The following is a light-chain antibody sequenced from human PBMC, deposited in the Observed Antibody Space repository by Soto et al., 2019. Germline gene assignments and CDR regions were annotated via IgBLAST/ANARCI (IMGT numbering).Light chain of an antibody. CDR1: SSDVGGYNF. J-gene: IGLJ1*01. CDR2: EVT. Sequence: QSALTQPASVSGSPGQSITVSCTGTSSDVGGYNFVSWYQQHPGKAPKLMIYEVTSRPSGVSNRCSGSKSGNTASLTISGLQAEDESDYCCNSYTTSSTLVFGTGTKVTVL. CDR3: NSYTTSSTLV. V-gene: IGLV2-14*03.